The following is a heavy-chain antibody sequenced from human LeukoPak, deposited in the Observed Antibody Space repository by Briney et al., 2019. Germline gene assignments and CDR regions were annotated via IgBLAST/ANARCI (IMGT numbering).Heavy chain of an antibody. J-gene: IGHJ4*02. V-gene: IGHV4-39*07. CDR1: GGSISSSSYY. D-gene: IGHD5-18*01. CDR3: ARDEQLWYDY. Sequence: PSETLSLTCTVSGGSISSSSYYWGWIRQPPGKGLEWLGSIYYSGSTYYNPSLKSRVTISVDTSKNQFSLKLSSVTAADTAVYYCARDEQLWYDYWGQGTLVTVSS. CDR2: IYYSGST.